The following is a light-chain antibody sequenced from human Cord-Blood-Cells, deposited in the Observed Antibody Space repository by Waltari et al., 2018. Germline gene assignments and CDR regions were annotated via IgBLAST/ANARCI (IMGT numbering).Light chain of an antibody. CDR2: EGS. V-gene: IGLV2-23*01. CDR3: CSYAGSSTWV. Sequence: QSALTQPAPVSGSPGQSIPISCTGTSSDAGSYNLVPWYQQHPGKAPKLMIYEGSKRPSGVSNRFSGSKSVNTASLTISGLQAEDEADYYCCSYAGSSTWVFGGGTKLTVL. J-gene: IGLJ3*02. CDR1: SSDAGSYNL.